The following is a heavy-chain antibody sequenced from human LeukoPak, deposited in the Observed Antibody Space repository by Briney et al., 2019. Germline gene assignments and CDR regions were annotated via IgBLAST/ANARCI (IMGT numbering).Heavy chain of an antibody. CDR3: AKDGGYSGYGPDY. CDR1: GFTFDDYA. J-gene: IGHJ4*02. V-gene: IGHV3-43D*03. Sequence: PGGSLRLSCAASGFTFDDYAMHWVRQAPGKGLEWVSLISWDGGSTYYADSVKGRFTISRDNSKNSLYLQMNSLRAEDTALYYCAKDGGYSGYGPDYWGQGTLVTVSS. CDR2: ISWDGGST. D-gene: IGHD5-12*01.